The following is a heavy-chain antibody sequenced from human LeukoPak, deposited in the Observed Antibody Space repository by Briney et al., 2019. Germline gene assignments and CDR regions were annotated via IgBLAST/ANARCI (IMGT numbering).Heavy chain of an antibody. CDR3: ARGNVDTAMAEGNWFDP. V-gene: IGHV4-34*01. J-gene: IGHJ5*02. D-gene: IGHD5-18*01. Sequence: SSETLSLTCAVYGGSFSGYYWSWIRQPPGKGLEWIGGVNHSGSTNYNPSLKSRVTISVDTSKNQFSLKLGSVTAADTAVYYCARGNVDTAMAEGNWFDPWGQGTLVTVSS. CDR2: VNHSGST. CDR1: GGSFSGYY.